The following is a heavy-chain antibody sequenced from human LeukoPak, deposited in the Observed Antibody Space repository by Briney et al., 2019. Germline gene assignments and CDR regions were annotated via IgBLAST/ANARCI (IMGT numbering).Heavy chain of an antibody. CDR1: GFTFGSYA. D-gene: IGHD3-9*01. CDR2: ISYDGSNK. V-gene: IGHV3-30-3*01. Sequence: GGSLRLSCAASGFTFGSYAMHWVRQAPGKGLEWVAVISYDGSNKYYADSVKGRFTISRDNSKNTLYLQMNSLRAEDTAVYYCARDAWDYDILTGYMPSYYFDYWGQGTLVTVSS. J-gene: IGHJ4*02. CDR3: ARDAWDYDILTGYMPSYYFDY.